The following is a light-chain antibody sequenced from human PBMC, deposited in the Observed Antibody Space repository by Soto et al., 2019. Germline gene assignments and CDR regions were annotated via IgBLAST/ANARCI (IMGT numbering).Light chain of an antibody. CDR3: HQYAYAPWT. Sequence: EIVMTQSPGTLSVSPGERATLSCRASQSLRSNLALYQQKPGQAPRVVIYNASNRASGIPDRFSGSGSGTDFTLTISRLEPEDFAVYYCHQYAYAPWTFGQGTKVDIK. V-gene: IGKV3-20*01. J-gene: IGKJ1*01. CDR2: NAS. CDR1: QSLRSN.